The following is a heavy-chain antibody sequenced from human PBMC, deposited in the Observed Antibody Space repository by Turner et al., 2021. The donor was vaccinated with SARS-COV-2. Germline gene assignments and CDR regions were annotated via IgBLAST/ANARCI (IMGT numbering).Heavy chain of an antibody. CDR2: IYTSGTS. CDR1: GGSISSYF. Sequence: QVQLQESGPGRVKPSETLSLTCTVSGGSISSYFWNWIRQPAGKGLEWIGRIYTSGTSNYNPSLKSRVTMSVDTSKNQFSLRLSSVTAADTAVYYCARDRVQLGPVGMDVWGQGTTVTVSS. J-gene: IGHJ6*02. CDR3: ARDRVQLGPVGMDV. V-gene: IGHV4-4*07. D-gene: IGHD6-6*01.